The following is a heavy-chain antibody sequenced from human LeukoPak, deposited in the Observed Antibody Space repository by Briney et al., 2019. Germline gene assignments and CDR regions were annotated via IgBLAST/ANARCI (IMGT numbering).Heavy chain of an antibody. J-gene: IGHJ4*02. CDR1: GFTVSSNY. D-gene: IGHD3-3*01. Sequence: GGSLRLSCAASGFTVSSNYMSWVRQAPGKGLEWVSVIYSGGSTYYADSVKGRFTISRDNSKNTLYLQMNSLRAEDTAVYYCATYAYDFWSGLDYWGQGTLVTVSS. V-gene: IGHV3-53*01. CDR2: IYSGGST. CDR3: ATYAYDFWSGLDY.